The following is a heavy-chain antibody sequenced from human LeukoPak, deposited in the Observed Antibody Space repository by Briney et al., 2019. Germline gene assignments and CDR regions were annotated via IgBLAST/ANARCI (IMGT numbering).Heavy chain of an antibody. J-gene: IGHJ4*02. CDR2: IKSKTDGGTT. Sequence: GGSLRLSCAASGFTFSNAWMSWVRQAPGKGLEWVGRIKSKTDGGTTDYAAPVKGRFTNSRDDSKNTLYLQMNSLKTEDTAVYYCTTDFYYDSSGYSWYFDYWGQGTLVTVSS. CDR1: GFTFSNAW. CDR3: TTDFYYDSSGYSWYFDY. D-gene: IGHD3-22*01. V-gene: IGHV3-15*01.